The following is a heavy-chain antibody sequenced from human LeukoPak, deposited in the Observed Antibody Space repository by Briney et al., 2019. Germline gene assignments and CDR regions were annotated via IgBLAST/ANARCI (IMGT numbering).Heavy chain of an antibody. CDR3: ARDEDSWFNY. J-gene: IGHJ4*02. CDR1: GFTFSDHY. Sequence: KAGGSLTLSCAASGFTFSDHYMSWIRQAPGKGLEFVSYISSSGSTIYYADSVKGRFTISRDNAKHSLYLQMTTLRAEDTAVYYCARDEDSWFNYWGQGTLVTVSS. D-gene: IGHD6-6*01. CDR2: ISSSGSTI. V-gene: IGHV3-11*01.